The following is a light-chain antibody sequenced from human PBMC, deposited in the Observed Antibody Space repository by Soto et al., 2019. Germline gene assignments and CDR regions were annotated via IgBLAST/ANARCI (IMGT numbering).Light chain of an antibody. CDR2: GAS. CDR1: QSVTSIF. Sequence: ESVFTQSPGTLSLSPGETATLSCSARQSVTSIFLAWCQQKPGQAARLLIYGASSRATGIPDRFRCSRSGTDFTLPTGRLEPEDSAVYYCQQYGRSPLTFGGGTKVDIK. V-gene: IGKV3-20*01. J-gene: IGKJ4*01. CDR3: QQYGRSPLT.